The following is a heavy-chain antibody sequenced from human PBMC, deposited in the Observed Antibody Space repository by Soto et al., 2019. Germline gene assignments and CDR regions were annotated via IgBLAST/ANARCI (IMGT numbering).Heavy chain of an antibody. CDR3: ARGALTTLAYYYGMDV. D-gene: IGHD4-4*01. CDR1: GGTFSSYT. CDR2: IIPIFGTT. V-gene: IGHV1-69*13. Sequence: SVKVSCKASGGTFSSYTMSWVRQAPGQGLEWMGGIIPIFGTTTYAHKFQGRVTITADESTSTVYMELSSLRGEDTTVYYCARGALTTLAYYYGMDVWGQGTTVTVSS. J-gene: IGHJ6*02.